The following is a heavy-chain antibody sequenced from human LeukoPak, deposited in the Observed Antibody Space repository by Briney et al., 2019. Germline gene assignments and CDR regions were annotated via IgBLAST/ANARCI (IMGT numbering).Heavy chain of an antibody. CDR3: ARGPDSGSYFAWFDP. CDR2: INHSGST. D-gene: IGHD3-10*01. J-gene: IGHJ5*02. CDR1: GGSFSGYY. Sequence: SETLSLTCAVYGGSFSGYYWNWIRQPPGKGLEWIGEINHSGSTHYNPSFKSRVTISVDTSRNQFSLRLSSVTAADTALYYCARGPDSGSYFAWFDPWGQGTLVTVSS. V-gene: IGHV4-34*01.